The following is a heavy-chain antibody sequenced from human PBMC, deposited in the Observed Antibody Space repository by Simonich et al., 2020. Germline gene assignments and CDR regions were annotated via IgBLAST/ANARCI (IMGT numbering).Heavy chain of an antibody. Sequence: QVQLQQWGAGLLKPSETLSLTCAVYGGSFSGYYWSWVRHPPGKGLGGFGETNHSGSTNYNPSLKSRGTISVDTSKNQFSLKLSSVTAADTAVYYCARHLQLGPFDYWGQGTLVTVSS. CDR3: ARHLQLGPFDY. V-gene: IGHV4-34*01. D-gene: IGHD1-1*01. J-gene: IGHJ4*02. CDR2: TNHSGST. CDR1: GGSFSGYY.